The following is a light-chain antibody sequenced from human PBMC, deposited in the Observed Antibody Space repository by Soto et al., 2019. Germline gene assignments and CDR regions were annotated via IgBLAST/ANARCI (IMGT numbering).Light chain of an antibody. J-gene: IGLJ2*01. CDR2: EDS. V-gene: IGLV2-23*02. CDR1: SSDVGSYNL. Sequence: QSVLTQPASVSGSPGQSITISCTGTSSDVGSYNLVSWYQQHPGKAPKLMIYEDSTRPSGVSNRFSGSKSGNTASLTISGRQAGDEADYYCCSYAGTSTFHVVFGGGTKLTVL. CDR3: CSYAGTSTFHVV.